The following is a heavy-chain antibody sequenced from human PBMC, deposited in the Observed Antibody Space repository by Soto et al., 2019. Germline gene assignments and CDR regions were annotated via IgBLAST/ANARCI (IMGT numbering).Heavy chain of an antibody. Sequence: EVQLLESGGGLGQPGGSLRLSCAASGFTLRDYAMNWVRQAPGKGLAWVSTISGSGESTYYANSVKGRFTISRDNSKNMVYLQMNSLTDADTAVYYCVKNQVSLALAGLDVFDVWGQGTMVTVSS. J-gene: IGHJ3*01. CDR2: ISGSGEST. V-gene: IGHV3-23*01. D-gene: IGHD6-19*01. CDR1: GFTLRDYA. CDR3: VKNQVSLALAGLDVFDV.